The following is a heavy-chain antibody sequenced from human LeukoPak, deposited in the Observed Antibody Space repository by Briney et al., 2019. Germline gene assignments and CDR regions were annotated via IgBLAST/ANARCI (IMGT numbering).Heavy chain of an antibody. V-gene: IGHV3-73*01. J-gene: IGHJ3*02. Sequence: GGSLRLSCAASGFTFSGSAMHWVRQASGKGLEWVGRIRSKANSYATAYAASVKGRFTISRDDSKNTAYLQMNSLKTEDTAVYYCLPRKSGSYSFYIWGQGTMVTVSS. CDR1: GFTFSGSA. D-gene: IGHD1-26*01. CDR3: LPRKSGSYSFYI. CDR2: IRSKANSYAT.